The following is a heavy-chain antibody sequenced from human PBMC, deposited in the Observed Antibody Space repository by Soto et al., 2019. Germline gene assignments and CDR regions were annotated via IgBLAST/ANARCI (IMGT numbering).Heavy chain of an antibody. CDR1: GYTFTSYD. CDR2: MNPNSGNT. CDR3: ARGVAAGYYYYSMDV. D-gene: IGHD6-13*01. Sequence: ASVKVSGKASGYTFTSYDINWVRQATGQGLEWMGWMNPNSGNTGYAQKFQGRVTMTRNTSISTAYMELSSLRSEDTAVYYCARGVAAGYYYYSMDVWGQGTTVTVSS. V-gene: IGHV1-8*01. J-gene: IGHJ6*02.